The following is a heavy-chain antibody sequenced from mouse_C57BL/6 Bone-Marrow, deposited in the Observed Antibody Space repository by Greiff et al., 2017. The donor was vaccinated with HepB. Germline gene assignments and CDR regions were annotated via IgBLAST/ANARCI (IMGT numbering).Heavy chain of an antibody. CDR3: AREDIYYDYEGWYFDV. J-gene: IGHJ1*03. V-gene: IGHV1-84*01. D-gene: IGHD2-4*01. Sequence: QVQLQQSGPELVKPGASVKISCKASGYTFTDYYINWVKQRPGQGLEWIGWIYPGSGNTKYNEKFKGKATLTVDTSSSTAYMQLSSLTSEDSAVYFCAREDIYYDYEGWYFDVWGTGTTVTVSS. CDR1: GYTFTDYY. CDR2: IYPGSGNT.